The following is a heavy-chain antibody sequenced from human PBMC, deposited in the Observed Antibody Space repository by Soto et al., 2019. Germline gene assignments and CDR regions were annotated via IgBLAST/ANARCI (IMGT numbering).Heavy chain of an antibody. Sequence: EVQLVESGGGLVKPGGSLRLSCAASGFTFSPYTMNWVRQAPGKGLEWVSSISSRSSYIYYADSVKGRFTISRYNDKNSLYLLMNSLRAEDTAVYYCTRDLAAATSYGMDVWGQGTTVTVSS. CDR1: GFTFSPYT. V-gene: IGHV3-21*01. CDR3: TRDLAAATSYGMDV. CDR2: ISSRSSYI. J-gene: IGHJ6*02. D-gene: IGHD6-13*01.